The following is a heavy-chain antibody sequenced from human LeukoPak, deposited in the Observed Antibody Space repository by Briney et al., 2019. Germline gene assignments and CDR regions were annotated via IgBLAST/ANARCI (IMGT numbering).Heavy chain of an antibody. CDR1: GFTFSSFG. CDR3: ARDGAYSSSWYGGAEKYYFDY. J-gene: IGHJ4*02. D-gene: IGHD6-13*01. V-gene: IGHV3-30*03. Sequence: SGGSLRLSCSASGFTFSSFGMRWVRQAPGKGLEWVAVISYDGSNKYYADSVKGRFTISRDNSKNTLYLQMNSLRAEDTAVYYCARDGAYSSSWYGGAEKYYFDYWGQGTLVTVSS. CDR2: ISYDGSNK.